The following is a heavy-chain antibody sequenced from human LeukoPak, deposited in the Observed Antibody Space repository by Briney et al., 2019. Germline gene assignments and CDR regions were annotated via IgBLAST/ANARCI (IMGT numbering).Heavy chain of an antibody. J-gene: IGHJ2*01. CDR1: GGSISSGYYY. D-gene: IGHD3-9*01. CDR3: ARHYDILTGYTPWYFDL. Sequence: PSETLSLTCTVSGGSISSGYYYWGWIRQPPGKGLEWIGSIYYSGSTYYNPSLKSRVTMSVDTSKNHFSLKLSSVTAADTAVFYCARHYDILTGYTPWYFDLWGRGTLVTVSS. V-gene: IGHV4-39*01. CDR2: IYYSGST.